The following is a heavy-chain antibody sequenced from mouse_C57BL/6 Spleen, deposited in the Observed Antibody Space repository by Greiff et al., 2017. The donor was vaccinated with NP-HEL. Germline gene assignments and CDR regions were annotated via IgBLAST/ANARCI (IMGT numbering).Heavy chain of an antibody. Sequence: VQLQQSGPGLVKPSQSLSLTCSVTGYSITSGYYWNWIRQFPGNKLEWMGYISYDGSNNYNPSLKNRISITRDTSKNQFFLKLNSVTTEDTATYYCARRYSDWYFDVWGTGTTVTVSS. CDR1: GYSITSGYY. V-gene: IGHV3-6*01. CDR2: ISYDGSN. D-gene: IGHD1-3*01. J-gene: IGHJ1*03. CDR3: ARRYSDWYFDV.